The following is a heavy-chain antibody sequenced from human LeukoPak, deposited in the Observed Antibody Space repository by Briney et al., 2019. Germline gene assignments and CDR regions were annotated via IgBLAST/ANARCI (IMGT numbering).Heavy chain of an antibody. J-gene: IGHJ4*02. CDR3: AKSQALSDY. CDR2: IGYGGNNI. D-gene: IGHD3-3*02. V-gene: IGHV3-30*02. CDR1: GFTFSAYG. Sequence: GGSPRLSCAASGFTFSAYGMHWVRQAPDKGLEWVAFIGYGGNNIYYADSVQGRFTISRDNSKNTLYLQMSHLRIEDTAVYYCAKSQALSDYWGQGTLVTVAS.